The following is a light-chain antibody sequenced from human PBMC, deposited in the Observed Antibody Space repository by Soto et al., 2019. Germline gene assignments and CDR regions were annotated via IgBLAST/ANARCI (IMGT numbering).Light chain of an antibody. J-gene: IGKJ1*01. CDR3: QQLTT. CDR1: QSVSSSY. CDR2: GAS. Sequence: ETVLAKYAASSLFGSVEKATLSCRASQSVSSSYLPWHQQTPGQPPRPLIYGASSRATGIPDRFSGSGSGTDFTLPIRRLEPADFAVYYCQQLTTFGQGTKVDI. V-gene: IGKV3-20*01.